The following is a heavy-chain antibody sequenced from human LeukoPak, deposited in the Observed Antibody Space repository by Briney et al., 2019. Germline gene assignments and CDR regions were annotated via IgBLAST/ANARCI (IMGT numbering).Heavy chain of an antibody. CDR2: INAGNGNT. J-gene: IGHJ4*02. CDR3: ARKERENGYLGY. CDR1: GYTFTSYA. Sequence: ASVKVSCKASGYTFTSYAMHWVRQAPGQRLEWMGWINAGNGNTKYSQEFQGRVTITRDTSASTAYMELSSLRSEDMAVYYCARKERENGYLGYWGQGTLVTVSS. D-gene: IGHD5-18*01. V-gene: IGHV1-3*03.